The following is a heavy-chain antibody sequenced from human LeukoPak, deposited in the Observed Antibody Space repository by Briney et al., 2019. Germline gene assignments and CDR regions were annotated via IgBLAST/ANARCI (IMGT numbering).Heavy chain of an antibody. V-gene: IGHV3-11*05. J-gene: IGHJ3*02. D-gene: IGHD5-18*01. CDR2: ISSSSSYT. Sequence: GGSLRLSCAASGFTFSDYYMRWIRQAPGKGLEWVSYISSSSSYTNYADSVKGRFTISRDNAKNSLYLQMNSLRAEDTAVYYCAREPIQLWLRGAFDIWGQGTMVTVSS. CDR3: AREPIQLWLRGAFDI. CDR1: GFTFSDYY.